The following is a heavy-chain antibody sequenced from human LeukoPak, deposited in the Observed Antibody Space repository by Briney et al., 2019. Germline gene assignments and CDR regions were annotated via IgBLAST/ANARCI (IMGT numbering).Heavy chain of an antibody. V-gene: IGHV3-74*01. CDR1: GFTFKNYW. Sequence: GESLRLSCATSGFTFKNYWMSWLRQAPGKGLVWVSRIRYDGSSATYAESVKGRFTISRDNARNTLYLQMNSLRVDDTGVFHCAKSDWFDPCGRGILVPVSS. CDR2: IRYDGSSA. CDR3: AKSDWFDP. J-gene: IGHJ5*02.